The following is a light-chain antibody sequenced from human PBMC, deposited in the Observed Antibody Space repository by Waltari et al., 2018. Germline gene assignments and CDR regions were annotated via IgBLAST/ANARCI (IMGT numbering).Light chain of an antibody. CDR3: CSYAGTHL. CDR1: TSAVGAFKY. J-gene: IGLJ2*01. CDR2: GIN. V-gene: IGLV2-11*01. Sequence: QSALTQPRSVSGSPAQSVTISCTGTTSAVGAFKYISWYRQNPGKAPPLLIDGINQRPSGVPDRFSGSTSGNTASLTISGVQPEDAADYYCCSYAGTHLFGGGTKLTVL.